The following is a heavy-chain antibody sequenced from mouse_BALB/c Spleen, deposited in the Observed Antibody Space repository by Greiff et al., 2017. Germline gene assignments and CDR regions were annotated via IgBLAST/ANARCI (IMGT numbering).Heavy chain of an antibody. CDR2: ISSGGGST. D-gene: IGHD2-4*01. Sequence: DVMLVESGGGLVKPGGSLKLSCAASGFAFSSYDMSWVRQTPEKRLEWVAYISSGGGSTYYPDSVKGRFTISRDNAKNTLYLQMSSLKSEDTAMYYCARLGDYDYDVFAYWGQGTLVTVSA. J-gene: IGHJ3*01. CDR3: ARLGDYDYDVFAY. V-gene: IGHV5-12-1*01. CDR1: GFAFSSYD.